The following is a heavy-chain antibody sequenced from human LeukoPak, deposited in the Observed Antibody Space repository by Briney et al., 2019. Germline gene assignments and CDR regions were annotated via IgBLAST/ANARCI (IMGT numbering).Heavy chain of an antibody. Sequence: PSQTLSLTCTVSGVSISSGGYYWSWIRQHPGKGLEWIGYIYYSGSTYYNPSLKSRVTISVDTSKNQFSLKLSSVTPADTAVYDCARGLRYFVWLYPDYWGQGTLVTVSS. CDR3: ARGLRYFVWLYPDY. CDR2: IYYSGST. D-gene: IGHD3-9*01. V-gene: IGHV4-31*03. CDR1: GVSISSGGYY. J-gene: IGHJ4*02.